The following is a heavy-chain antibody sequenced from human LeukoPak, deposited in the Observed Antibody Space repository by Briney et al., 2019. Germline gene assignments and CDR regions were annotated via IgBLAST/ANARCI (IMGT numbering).Heavy chain of an antibody. CDR2: IYYSGST. CDR1: GGSISSGGYY. V-gene: IGHV4-31*03. D-gene: IGHD6-6*01. Sequence: SETLSLTCTVSGGSISSGGYYWSWIRQHPGKGLEWIGYIYYSGSTYYNPSLKSRVTISVDTSKNQFSLKLSSVTAADTAVYYCARGGAARLHFQNWGQGTLVTVSS. CDR3: ARGGAARLHFQN. J-gene: IGHJ1*01.